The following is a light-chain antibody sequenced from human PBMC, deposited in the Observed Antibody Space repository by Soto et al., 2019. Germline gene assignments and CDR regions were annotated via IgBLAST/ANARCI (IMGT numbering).Light chain of an antibody. CDR1: SSNIGNNY. Sequence: QSVLTQPPSVSAAPGQTVTISCSGSSSNIGNNYVSWYQQFPGTAPKVLIHDNNKRPSGIPDRLSGSKSGTSATLRITGIQTGDEADYYCGTWDSSLNAGWVFGRGTKLTVL. CDR3: GTWDSSLNAGWV. V-gene: IGLV1-51*01. J-gene: IGLJ3*02. CDR2: DNN.